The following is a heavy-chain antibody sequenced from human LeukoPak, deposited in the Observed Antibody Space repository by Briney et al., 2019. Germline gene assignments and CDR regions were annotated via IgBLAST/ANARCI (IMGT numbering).Heavy chain of an antibody. CDR3: ARDLFEGGVVVPAAVDY. V-gene: IGHV3-21*01. Sequence: GGSLRLSCAASGFTFSSYSMNWVRQAPGKGLEWASSISSSSSYIYYADSVKGRFTISRDNAKNSLYLQMNSLRAEDTAVYYCARDLFEGGVVVPAAVDYWGQGTLVTVSS. J-gene: IGHJ4*02. CDR1: GFTFSSYS. D-gene: IGHD2-2*01. CDR2: ISSSSSYI.